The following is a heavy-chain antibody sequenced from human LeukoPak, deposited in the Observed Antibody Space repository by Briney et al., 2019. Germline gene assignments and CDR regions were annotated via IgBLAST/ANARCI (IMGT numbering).Heavy chain of an antibody. CDR1: GFTFSSYS. CDR2: ISSSSSTI. CDR3: ARGEGANYFDY. Sequence: GGSLRLSCAASGFTFSSYSMNWVRQAPGKGLEWVSYISSSSSTIYYADSVKGRFTISRDNAKNSLYLQMNSLRAEDTAVYYCARGEGANYFDYWGQGTLVTVSS. V-gene: IGHV3-48*04. D-gene: IGHD1-26*01. J-gene: IGHJ4*02.